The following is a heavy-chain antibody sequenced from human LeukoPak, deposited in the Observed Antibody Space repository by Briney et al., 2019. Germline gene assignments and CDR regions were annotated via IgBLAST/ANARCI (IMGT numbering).Heavy chain of an antibody. V-gene: IGHV4-59*01. CDR1: GGSISSYY. Sequence: SETLSLTCTVSGGSISSYYWSWIRQPPGKGLEWIGYIYYSGGTNYNPSLKSRVTISVDTSNKQFSLKLSSVTAADTAVYYCARVGYSSSGNYYNDRGAFDYWGQGTLVTVSS. D-gene: IGHD3-10*01. J-gene: IGHJ4*02. CDR2: IYYSGGT. CDR3: ARVGYSSSGNYYNDRGAFDY.